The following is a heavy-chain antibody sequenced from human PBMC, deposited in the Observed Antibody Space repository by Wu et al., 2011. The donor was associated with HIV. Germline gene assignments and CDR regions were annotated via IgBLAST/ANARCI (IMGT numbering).Heavy chain of an antibody. CDR1: GYTFSDYY. V-gene: IGHV1-69-2*01. CDR3: ARSRYPYYYYAVDV. CDR2: VDPEDGET. J-gene: IGHJ6*02. Sequence: EVQLVQSGAEVKKPGATVKISCKVSGYTFSDYYMHWVQQAPGKGLEWMGFVDPEDGETKYAEKFQGRVTITADESTSTAYMELSSLRSDDTAVYYCARSRYPYYYYAVDVWGQGTTVTVSS. D-gene: IGHD1-26*01.